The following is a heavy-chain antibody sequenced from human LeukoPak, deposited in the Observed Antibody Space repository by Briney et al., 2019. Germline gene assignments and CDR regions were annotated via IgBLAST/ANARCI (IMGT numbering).Heavy chain of an antibody. J-gene: IGHJ3*02. CDR2: ISISSNYI. D-gene: IGHD3-3*01. V-gene: IGHV3-21*01. Sequence: PGGSLRLSCAASGFTFSRYSMNWVRQAPGKGLEWVSSISISSNYIYYADSVKGRFTISRDNAKNSLYLQMSSLRAEDTAVYYCARGSRFGVVGRDAFDIWGQGTMVTVSS. CDR1: GFTFSRYS. CDR3: ARGSRFGVVGRDAFDI.